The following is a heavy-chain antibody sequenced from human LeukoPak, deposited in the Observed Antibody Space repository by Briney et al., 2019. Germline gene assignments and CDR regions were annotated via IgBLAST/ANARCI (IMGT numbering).Heavy chain of an antibody. CDR3: ARRRHDYGGVPSRRINWFDP. J-gene: IGHJ5*02. CDR2: IYYSGTT. CDR1: GDSISNYY. D-gene: IGHD4-23*01. V-gene: IGHV4-59*01. Sequence: PSETLSLTCTVSGDSISNYYWNWIRQPPGKGLEWIGHIYYSGTTNYNPSLKSRVTISTDMSKNQFSLKLSSVTAADTAMYYCARRRHDYGGVPSRRINWFDPWGQGTLVTVSS.